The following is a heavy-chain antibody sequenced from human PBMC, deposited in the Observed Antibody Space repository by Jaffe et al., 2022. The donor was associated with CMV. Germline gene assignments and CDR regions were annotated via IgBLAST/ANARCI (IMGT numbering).Heavy chain of an antibody. J-gene: IGHJ6*02. Sequence: QVQLQQWGAGLLKPSETLSLTCAVYGGSFSGYYWSWIRQPPGKGLEWIGEINHSGSTNYNPSLKSRVTISVDTSKNQFSLKLSSVTAADTAVYYCARGGIVVVPALYYYYGMDVWGQGTTVTVSS. CDR3: ARGGIVVVPALYYYYGMDV. V-gene: IGHV4-34*01. D-gene: IGHD2-2*01. CDR2: INHSGST. CDR1: GGSFSGYY.